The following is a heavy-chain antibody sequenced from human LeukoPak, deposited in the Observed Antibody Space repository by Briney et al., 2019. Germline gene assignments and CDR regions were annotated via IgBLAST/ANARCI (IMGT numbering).Heavy chain of an antibody. CDR2: ISGGGGST. Sequence: PGGSLRPSCAASGFTFRRHVVSWVRQAPGKGLEWVSGISGGGGSTYYADSVKGRFSVSRDNSKNTLYLQMNSLKVEDTAIYFCAKDQWSDVGATSPSAFDYWGQGTLVTVSS. J-gene: IGHJ4*02. V-gene: IGHV3-23*01. D-gene: IGHD1-26*01. CDR1: GFTFRRHV. CDR3: AKDQWSDVGATSPSAFDY.